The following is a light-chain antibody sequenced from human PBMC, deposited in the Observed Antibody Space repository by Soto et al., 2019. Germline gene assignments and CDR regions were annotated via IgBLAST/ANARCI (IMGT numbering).Light chain of an antibody. Sequence: DIVMTQSPDSLAVSLGERATINCKSSQSILYSSNNKNYLAWYQQKPGQPPKLLIYWASTRESGVPDRFSGSGSGTDFTLTISSPQTEDVAVYYCQQYYSTFITFGQGTRLEI. CDR1: QSILYSSNNKNY. CDR3: QQYYSTFIT. J-gene: IGKJ5*01. V-gene: IGKV4-1*01. CDR2: WAS.